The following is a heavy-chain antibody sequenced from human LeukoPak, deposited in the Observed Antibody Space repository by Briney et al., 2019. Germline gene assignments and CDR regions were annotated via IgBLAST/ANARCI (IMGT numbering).Heavy chain of an antibody. CDR2: IIPIFGTA. J-gene: IGHJ5*02. D-gene: IGHD6-13*01. CDR3: ARYGYSSSPFWFDP. CDR1: GGTFSSYA. Sequence: ASVKVSCKASGGTFSSYAISWVRQAPGQGLEWMGGIIPIFGTANYAQKFQGRVTITADGSTSTAYMELSSLRSEDTAVYYCARYGYSSSPFWFDPWGQGTLVTVSS. V-gene: IGHV1-69*13.